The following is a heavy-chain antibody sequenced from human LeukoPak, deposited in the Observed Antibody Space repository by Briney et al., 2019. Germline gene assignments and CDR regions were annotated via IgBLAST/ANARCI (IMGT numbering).Heavy chain of an antibody. V-gene: IGHV1-2*02. CDR1: GYTFTDYY. CDR2: INPKSCGT. CDR3: ARGLGTEGYCSGGSCYEDNWFDP. Sequence: GASVKVSCKASGYTFTDYYIHWVRQAPGQGLEWMGWINPKSCGTNYVQKFQGRVTMTRDTPISTAYMELSRLRSDDTAVYYCARGLGTEGYCSGGSCYEDNWFDPWGQGTLVTVSS. D-gene: IGHD2-15*01. J-gene: IGHJ5*02.